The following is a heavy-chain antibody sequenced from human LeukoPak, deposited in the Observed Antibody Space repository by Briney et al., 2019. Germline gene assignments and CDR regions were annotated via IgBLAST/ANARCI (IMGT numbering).Heavy chain of an antibody. CDR2: IYYSGST. D-gene: IGHD6-13*01. CDR3: ARVGQQLTHNWFDP. V-gene: IGHV4-34*01. J-gene: IGHJ5*02. Sequence: PSETLSLTCAVYGGSFSGYYWGWIRQPPGKGLEWIGSIYYSGSTYYNPSLKSRVTISVDTSKNQSSLKLSSVTAADTAVYYCARVGQQLTHNWFDPWGQGTLVTVSS. CDR1: GGSFSGYY.